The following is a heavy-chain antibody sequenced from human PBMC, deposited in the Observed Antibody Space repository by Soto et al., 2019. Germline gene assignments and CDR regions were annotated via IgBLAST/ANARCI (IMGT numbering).Heavy chain of an antibody. D-gene: IGHD3-16*01. Sequence: EVHLVESGGGLVQPGGCLRLSCRAAAFTFSSSWMAWVRQAPGKGLEWVATINEDGSEKEYVDSVKGRFTISRDNAKNLLYLQMDTLRVEDTAVYYCARDPFFGAFDIWGQGTMVTVSS. V-gene: IGHV3-7*01. CDR3: ARDPFFGAFDI. CDR1: AFTFSSSW. CDR2: INEDGSEK. J-gene: IGHJ3*02.